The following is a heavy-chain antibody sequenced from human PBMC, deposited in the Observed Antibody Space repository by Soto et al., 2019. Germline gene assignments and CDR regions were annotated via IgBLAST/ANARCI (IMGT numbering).Heavy chain of an antibody. J-gene: IGHJ6*03. V-gene: IGHV4-34*01. CDR1: GGSFSGYY. CDR3: ARLVYYYGSGSYRPYYYYMDV. D-gene: IGHD3-10*01. CDR2: INHSGST. Sequence: SETLSLTCAVYGGSFSGYYWSWIHQPPGKGLEWIGEINHSGSTNYNPSLKSRVTISVDTSKNQFSLKLSSVTAADTAVYYCARLVYYYGSGSYRPYYYYMDVWGKGTTVTVSS.